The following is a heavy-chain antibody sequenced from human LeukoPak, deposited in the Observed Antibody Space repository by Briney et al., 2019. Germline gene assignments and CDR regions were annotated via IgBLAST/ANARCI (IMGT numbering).Heavy chain of an antibody. V-gene: IGHV1-2*02. J-gene: IGHJ3*02. CDR3: ARVRGYCSGGSCYQDAFDI. CDR1: GYTFTGYY. D-gene: IGHD2-15*01. CDR2: INPNSGGT. Sequence: ASLKVSCKASGYTFTGYYMHWVRQAPGQGLEWMGWINPNSGGTNYAQKFQGRVTMTRDTSISTAYMELSRLRSDDTAVYYCARVRGYCSGGSCYQDAFDIWGQGRMVTVSS.